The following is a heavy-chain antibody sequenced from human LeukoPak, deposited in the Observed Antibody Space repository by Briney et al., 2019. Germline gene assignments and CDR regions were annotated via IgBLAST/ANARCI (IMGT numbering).Heavy chain of an antibody. CDR1: GFTFSSYA. CDR2: ISGSGGST. Sequence: PGGSLRLSCGASGFTFSSYAMSWVRQAPGKGLEWVSAISGSGGSTYYADSVKGRFTISRDNSKNTLYLQMNSLRAEDTAVYYCAKEGTYSSSSDLGYWGQGTLVTVSS. J-gene: IGHJ4*02. V-gene: IGHV3-23*01. CDR3: AKEGTYSSSSDLGY. D-gene: IGHD6-6*01.